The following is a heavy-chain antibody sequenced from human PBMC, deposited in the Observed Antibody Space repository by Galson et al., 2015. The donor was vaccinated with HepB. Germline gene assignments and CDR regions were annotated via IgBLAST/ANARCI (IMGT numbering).Heavy chain of an antibody. J-gene: IGHJ4*02. Sequence: SETLSLTCSVSGDSISSASYYWGWIRQPPGKGLGWIGSSYYSGSTSYNPSLEGRVTISVETSKRQVSLKLSSVTAADTAVYYCARLALADPFYYFDYWGQGTLVAVSS. V-gene: IGHV4-39*01. CDR2: SYYSGST. CDR1: GDSISSASYY. CDR3: ARLALADPFYYFDY. D-gene: IGHD6-19*01.